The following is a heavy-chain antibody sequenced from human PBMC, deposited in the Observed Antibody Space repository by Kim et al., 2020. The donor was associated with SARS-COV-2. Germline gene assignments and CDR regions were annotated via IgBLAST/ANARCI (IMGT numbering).Heavy chain of an antibody. D-gene: IGHD1-26*01. J-gene: IGHJ3*02. Sequence: NSNPSRKRRVTISVDTSKNQFSLKLSSVTAADTAVYYCARVTSGSYDAFDIWGQGTMVTVSS. CDR3: ARVTSGSYDAFDI. V-gene: IGHV4-59*01.